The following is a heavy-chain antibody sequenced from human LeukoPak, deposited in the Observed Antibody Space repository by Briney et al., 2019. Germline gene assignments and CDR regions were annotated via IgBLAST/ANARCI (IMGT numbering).Heavy chain of an antibody. V-gene: IGHV4-39*01. CDR1: GGSISSSSYY. D-gene: IGHD6-13*01. CDR3: ARRGIAAAYH. J-gene: IGHJ5*02. Sequence: PSETLSLTCTVSGGSISSSSYYWGWIRQPPGKGLEWIGSIYYSGSTYYNPSLKSRVTISVDTSRNQFSLKLSSVTAADTAVYYCARRGIAAAYHWGQGTLVTVSS. CDR2: IYYSGST.